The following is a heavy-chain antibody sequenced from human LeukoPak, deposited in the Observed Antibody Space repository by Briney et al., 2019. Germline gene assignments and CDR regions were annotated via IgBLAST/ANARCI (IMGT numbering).Heavy chain of an antibody. CDR3: ARGSAYCGSDCSDY. V-gene: IGHV1-2*02. CDR1: GYTFTGYY. D-gene: IGHD2-21*01. CDR2: INPNSGGT. J-gene: IGHJ4*02. Sequence: ASVKVSCKASGYTFTGYYMHWVRQAPGQGLEWMGWINPNSGGTNYAQKFQGRVTMTRDTSISTAYMELSSLRSEDTAVYYCARGSAYCGSDCSDYWGQGTLVTVSS.